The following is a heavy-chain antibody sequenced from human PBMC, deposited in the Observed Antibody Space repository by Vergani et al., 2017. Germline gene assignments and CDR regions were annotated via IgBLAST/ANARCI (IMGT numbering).Heavy chain of an antibody. J-gene: IGHJ4*02. CDR2: INPNSGGT. Sequence: QVQLVQSGAEVKKPGASVKVSCKASGYTFTGYYMHWVRQAPGQGLEWMGRINPNSGGTNSAQKFQGRVPMTRDTSISTAYMELSRLRSDDTAVYYCASGRAYCSSTSGPPSGLDYWGQGTLVIVSS. CDR3: ASGRAYCSSTSGPPSGLDY. V-gene: IGHV1-2*06. D-gene: IGHD2-2*01. CDR1: GYTFTGYY.